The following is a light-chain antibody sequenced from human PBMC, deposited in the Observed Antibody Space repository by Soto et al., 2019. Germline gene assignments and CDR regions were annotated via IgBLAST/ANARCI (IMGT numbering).Light chain of an antibody. CDR1: SSNIGADYD. CDR2: GNT. Sequence: QSVLTQPPSVSGAPGQRVTISCTGSSSNIGADYDVHWYQQLPGTAPKLLIYGNTKRPSGVPDRFSGSKSGTSASLAIAGLQPEDEADYYCQSYDGSLSGSVFGTGTKLTVL. CDR3: QSYDGSLSGSV. J-gene: IGLJ1*01. V-gene: IGLV1-40*01.